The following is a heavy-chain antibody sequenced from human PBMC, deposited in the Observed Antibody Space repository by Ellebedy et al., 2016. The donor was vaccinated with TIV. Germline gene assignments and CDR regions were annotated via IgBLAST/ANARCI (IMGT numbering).Heavy chain of an antibody. V-gene: IGHV3-33*08. CDR1: RFIFSNYG. CDR2: IRSDGSDR. CDR3: ARGAYFTVTDNSLIDY. Sequence: GESLKISXTATRFIFSNYGMHWVRQAPGKGLEWVAVIRSDGSDRYYADSMKGRFTISRDNSRNTLYLQMNSLRVEDTAVYYCARGAYFTVTDNSLIDYWGQGTLVTVSS. D-gene: IGHD2-21*01. J-gene: IGHJ4*02.